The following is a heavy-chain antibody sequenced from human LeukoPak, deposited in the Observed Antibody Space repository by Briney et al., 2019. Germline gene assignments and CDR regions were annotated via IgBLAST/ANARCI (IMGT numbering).Heavy chain of an antibody. Sequence: AAVTVSCKDSGYTFSGDYIHWVRQAPGQGLEWIGWIKPSSGATNYAQKFRGRVTITRDTSNRTSYLELSTLRSDDTALYYCASCSYDSSGYYYFDYGGQGTLGTVS. V-gene: IGHV1-2*02. CDR3: ASCSYDSSGYYYFDY. CDR1: GYTFSGDY. CDR2: IKPSSGAT. J-gene: IGHJ4*02. D-gene: IGHD3-22*01.